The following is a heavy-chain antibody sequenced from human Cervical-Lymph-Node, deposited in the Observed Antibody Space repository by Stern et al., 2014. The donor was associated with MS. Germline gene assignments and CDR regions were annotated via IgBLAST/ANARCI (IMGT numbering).Heavy chain of an antibody. D-gene: IGHD2-21*02. J-gene: IGHJ6*02. V-gene: IGHV1-69*01. CDR1: GGTFSTYA. CDR3: ARSDAVECGGDCYRKAAMDV. CDR2: IVPILGTT. Sequence: QVQLVESGAEVKKPGSSVRVSCTASGGTFSTYAISWVRKAPGQGLEWMGEIVPILGTTTYAQKVQGRLTIAADGLASKSTMGLSSLRSQDTAVYFCARSDAVECGGDCYRKAAMDVWGQGTTVTV.